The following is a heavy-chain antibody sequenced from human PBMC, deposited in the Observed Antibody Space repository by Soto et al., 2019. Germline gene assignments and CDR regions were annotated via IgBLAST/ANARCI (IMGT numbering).Heavy chain of an antibody. V-gene: IGHV3-73*02. CDR2: IRSKANSYAT. CDR1: GFTFSGSA. CDR3: TRRAGDSSGYPFDY. J-gene: IGHJ4*02. D-gene: IGHD3-22*01. Sequence: EVQLVEAGGGLVQPGGSLKLSCAASGFTFSGSAMHWVRQASGKGLEWVGGIRSKANSYATAYAASVKGRFTISRDDSKNTAYLQMNSLKTEDTAVYYCTRRAGDSSGYPFDYWGQGTLVTVSS.